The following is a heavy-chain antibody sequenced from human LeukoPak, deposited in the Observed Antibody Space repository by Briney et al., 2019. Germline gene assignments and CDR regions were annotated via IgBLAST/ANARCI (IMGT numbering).Heavy chain of an antibody. D-gene: IGHD5-18*01. V-gene: IGHV4-34*01. CDR1: GESFSGYY. Sequence: SETLSLTCAVYGESFSGYYWSWIRQPPGKGLEWIGEIYHSGSTNYNPSLKSRVTISVDKSKNQFSLKLSSVTAADTAVYYCAATIQLWLNGWFDPWGQGTLVTVSS. CDR2: IYHSGST. J-gene: IGHJ5*02. CDR3: AATIQLWLNGWFDP.